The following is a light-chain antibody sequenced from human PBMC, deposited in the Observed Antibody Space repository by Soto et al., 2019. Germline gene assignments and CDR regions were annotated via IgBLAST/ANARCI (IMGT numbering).Light chain of an antibody. CDR2: DAS. V-gene: IGKV3D-20*02. CDR1: QSVSSSY. J-gene: IGKJ5*01. Sequence: EILLTESPGTLSLSRGEGATLSCRASQSVSSSYLAWYQEKPGQAPRLLIYDASNRATGIPARFSGSGSGTDFTLTIHRLEPEDFAVYYCQQRSNWPPRFTFGQGTRLEI. CDR3: QQRSNWPPRFT.